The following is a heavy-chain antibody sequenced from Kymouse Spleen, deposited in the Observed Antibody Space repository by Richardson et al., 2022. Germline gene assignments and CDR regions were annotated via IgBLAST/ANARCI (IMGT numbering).Heavy chain of an antibody. CDR2: IYYSGST. V-gene: IGHV4-31*03. CDR3: ARDKSMVRGVMVDAFDI. J-gene: IGHJ3*02. D-gene: IGHD3-10*01. CDR1: GGSISSGGYY. Sequence: QVQLQESGPGLVKPSQTLSLTCTVSGGSISSGGYYWSWIRQHPGKGLEWIGYIYYSGSTYYNPSLKSRVTISVDTSKNQFSLKLSSVTAADTAVYYCARDKSMVRGVMVDAFDIWGQGTMVTVSS.